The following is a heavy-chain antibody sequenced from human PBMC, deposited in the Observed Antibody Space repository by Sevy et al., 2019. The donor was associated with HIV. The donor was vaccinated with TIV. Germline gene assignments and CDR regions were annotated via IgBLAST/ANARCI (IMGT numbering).Heavy chain of an antibody. CDR3: AKGRQLVSGRFGTYFDS. J-gene: IGHJ4*02. CDR1: GFTFSRFG. CDR2: VSGVVIPHTTQTT. V-gene: IGHV3-23*01. D-gene: IGHD6-13*01. Sequence: GGSLRLSCVASGFTFSRFGMTWVRQVPGKGLEWVSTVSGVVIPHTTQTTYYADSVKGRFTISRENSKDSQFLQMNSLRADDTAVYFCAKGRQLVSGRFGTYFDSWGQGILVTVSS.